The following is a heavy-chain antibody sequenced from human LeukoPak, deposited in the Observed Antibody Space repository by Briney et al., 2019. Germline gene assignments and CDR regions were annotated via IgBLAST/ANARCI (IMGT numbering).Heavy chain of an antibody. D-gene: IGHD3-16*01. J-gene: IGHJ4*02. Sequence: SVKVSCKASGGTFSSYAISWVRQAPGQGLEWMGRIIPILGIANYAQKFQGRVTITADKSTSTAYMELSSLRSEDTAVYYCSSGGSRGCYFDYWGQGTLVTVSS. CDR3: SSGGSRGCYFDY. CDR1: GGTFSSYA. CDR2: IIPILGIA. V-gene: IGHV1-69*04.